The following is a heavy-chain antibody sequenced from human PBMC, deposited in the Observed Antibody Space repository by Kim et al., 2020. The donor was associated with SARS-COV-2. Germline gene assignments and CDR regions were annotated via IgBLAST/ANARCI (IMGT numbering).Heavy chain of an antibody. D-gene: IGHD2-21*02. CDR2: IYPGDSDT. CDR1: GYSFTSYW. V-gene: IGHV5-51*01. Sequence: GESLKISCKGSGYSFTSYWIGWVRQMPGKGLEWMGIIYPGDSDTRYSPSFQGQVTISADKSISTAYLQWSSLKASDTAMYYCAQAYCGGDCYPGRAFDIWGQGTMVTVSS. J-gene: IGHJ3*02. CDR3: AQAYCGGDCYPGRAFDI.